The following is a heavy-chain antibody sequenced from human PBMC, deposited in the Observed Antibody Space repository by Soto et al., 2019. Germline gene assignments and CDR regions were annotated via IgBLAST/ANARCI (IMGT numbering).Heavy chain of an antibody. Sequence: RASVKVSCKASGYTFTRYGISWVRQAPGQGLEWMGWISGYDGNTYYAQNLQGRVTMTTDTSTNTAYMELRSLRSDDTAVYYCARGGGGGDLQYFDYWGQGTLVTSPQ. CDR2: ISGYDGNT. CDR1: GYTFTRYG. V-gene: IGHV1-18*01. D-gene: IGHD3-16*01. J-gene: IGHJ4*02. CDR3: ARGGGGGDLQYFDY.